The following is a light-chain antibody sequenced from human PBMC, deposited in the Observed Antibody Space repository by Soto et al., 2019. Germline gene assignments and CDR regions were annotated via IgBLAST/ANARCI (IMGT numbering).Light chain of an antibody. CDR1: QSISPW. V-gene: IGKV1-5*03. Sequence: DIQMTQSPSTLSAYVGERVTITCRASQSISPWLAWYQKKPGKASNLLIYRASNLQTGVPSRFSGSGSGTEFTLTINSLQPDDFATYYCQQYRGRPYTFGQGTKLEIE. J-gene: IGKJ2*01. CDR2: RAS. CDR3: QQYRGRPYT.